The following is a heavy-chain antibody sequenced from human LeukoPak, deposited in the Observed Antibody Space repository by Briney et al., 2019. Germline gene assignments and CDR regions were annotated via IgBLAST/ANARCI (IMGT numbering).Heavy chain of an antibody. J-gene: IGHJ6*04. CDR2: IYYSGST. V-gene: IGHV4-61*01. CDR3: ARDRVVDTAMVEYYDGMDV. Sequence: SETLSLTCTVSGGSVSSGSYYWSWIRQPPGKGLEWIGYIYYSGSTNYNPSLKSRVTISVDTSKNQFSLKLSSVTAADTAVYYCARDRVVDTAMVEYYDGMDVWGKGTTVTVSS. CDR1: GGSVSSGSYY. D-gene: IGHD5-18*01.